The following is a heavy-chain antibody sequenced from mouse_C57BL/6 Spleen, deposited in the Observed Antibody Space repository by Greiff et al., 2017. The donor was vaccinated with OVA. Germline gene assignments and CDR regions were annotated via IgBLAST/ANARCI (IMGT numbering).Heavy chain of an antibody. CDR3: ARNGYYGGDY. CDR1: GFTFSDYG. J-gene: IGHJ2*01. Sequence: EVHLVESGGGLVKPGGSLKLSCAASGFTFSDYGMHWVRQAPEKGLEWVAYISSGSSTIYYADTVKGRFTISRDNAKNTLFLQMTSLRSEDTAMYYCARNGYYGGDYWGQGTTLTVSS. CDR2: ISSGSSTI. D-gene: IGHD2-3*01. V-gene: IGHV5-17*01.